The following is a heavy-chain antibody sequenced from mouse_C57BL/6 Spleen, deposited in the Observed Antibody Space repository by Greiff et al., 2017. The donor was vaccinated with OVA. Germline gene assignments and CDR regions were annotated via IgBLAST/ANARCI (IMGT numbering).Heavy chain of an antibody. Sequence: EVMLVESGGGLVKPGGSLKLSCAASGFTFSSYAMSWVRQTPEKRLEWVATISDGGSYTYYPDNVKGRFTISRDNAKNNLYLQMSHLKSEDTAMYYCARDVYGNYFDYWGQGTTLTVSS. CDR2: ISDGGSYT. CDR3: ARDVYGNYFDY. V-gene: IGHV5-4*01. D-gene: IGHD2-1*01. CDR1: GFTFSSYA. J-gene: IGHJ2*01.